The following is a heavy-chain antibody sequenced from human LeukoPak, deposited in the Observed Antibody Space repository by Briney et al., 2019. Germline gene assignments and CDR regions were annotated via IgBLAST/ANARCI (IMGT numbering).Heavy chain of an antibody. CDR2: IRNKADGGTP. D-gene: IGHD1-26*01. CDR1: GFTFGDYT. CDR3: TRDPPTRY. J-gene: IGHJ4*02. Sequence: SLRLSCTASGFTFGDYTITWIRQAPGKGLEWVGFIRNKADGGTPEYGASVKGRFTISRDDSKSIAYLQMNSLKTDDTAVYYCTRDPPTRYWGQGTLVSVSS. V-gene: IGHV3-49*03.